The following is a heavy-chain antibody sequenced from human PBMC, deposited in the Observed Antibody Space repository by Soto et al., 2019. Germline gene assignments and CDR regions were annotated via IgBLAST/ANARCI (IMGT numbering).Heavy chain of an antibody. CDR3: AHSRNSRSSFDY. CDR2: IYWDDDK. Sequence: SGPKLGNATQTLTLTCTFSVFALTSHELGVGWIRQPPGKALEWLSLIYWDDDKRYSTSLKSRLTITKDTSKNHVVLRMPNMDPVDTATYYCAHSRNSRSSFDYWGEGTLVTVSS. D-gene: IGHD6-6*01. CDR1: VFALTSHELG. V-gene: IGHV2-5*02. J-gene: IGHJ4*02.